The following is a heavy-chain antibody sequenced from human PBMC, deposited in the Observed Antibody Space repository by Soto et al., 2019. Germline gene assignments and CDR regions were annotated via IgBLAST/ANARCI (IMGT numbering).Heavy chain of an antibody. Sequence: QVQLVQSGVEVKKPGASVTASCKASGYTFTNYGISWVRQAPGQGLEWMGWISAYNGNTNYAQKLQGRVTMTTDTSTSTAYMELRSLRSDDTAVYYCARVGDCSSTSCRYYYYYGMDVWGQGTTVTVSS. D-gene: IGHD2-2*01. V-gene: IGHV1-18*01. CDR1: GYTFTNYG. J-gene: IGHJ6*02. CDR2: ISAYNGNT. CDR3: ARVGDCSSTSCRYYYYYGMDV.